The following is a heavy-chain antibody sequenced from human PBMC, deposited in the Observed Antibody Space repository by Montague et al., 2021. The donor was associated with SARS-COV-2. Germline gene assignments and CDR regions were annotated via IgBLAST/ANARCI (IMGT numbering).Heavy chain of an antibody. CDR2: TYYRSKWYN. J-gene: IGHJ4*02. CDR3: ARGSRGYYTPRPFDY. D-gene: IGHD3-22*01. Sequence: CAISGDSVSSNSAAWNWIRQSPSRGLEWLGRTYYRSKWYNDYAVSMKSRITINPDTSKNQFSLQLNSVTPEDTAVYYCARGSRGYYTPRPFDYRGQGTLVTVSS. V-gene: IGHV6-1*01. CDR1: GDSVSSNSAA.